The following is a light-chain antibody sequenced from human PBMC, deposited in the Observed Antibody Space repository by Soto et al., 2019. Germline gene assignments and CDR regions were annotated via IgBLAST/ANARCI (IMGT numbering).Light chain of an antibody. CDR1: SSDVGSYNL. CDR3: CSYAGSSTYV. J-gene: IGLJ1*01. V-gene: IGLV2-23*01. CDR2: EGR. Sequence: QSALTQPASVSGSPGQSITISCTGTSSDVGSYNLVSWYQQHPGKAPKFMIYEGRKRPSGVSNRFSGSKSGNTASLTISGLQPEDEADYYCCSYAGSSTYVFGTGTKVTVL.